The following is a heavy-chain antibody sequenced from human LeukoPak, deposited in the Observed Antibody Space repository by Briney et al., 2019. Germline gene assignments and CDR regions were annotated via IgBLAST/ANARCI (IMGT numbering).Heavy chain of an antibody. D-gene: IGHD3-22*01. V-gene: IGHV1-2*02. CDR3: ASVTYSDYSGHDY. J-gene: IGHJ4*02. CDR1: GYTFTGYY. CDR2: TYPNSGET. Sequence: ASVKVSCKASGYTFTGYYMNWVRQAPGQGLEWMGWTYPNSGETKYAQKFQGRVTMTRDSSISTAYMELSSLTSDDTAVYYCASVTYSDYSGHDYWGQGTLVTVSS.